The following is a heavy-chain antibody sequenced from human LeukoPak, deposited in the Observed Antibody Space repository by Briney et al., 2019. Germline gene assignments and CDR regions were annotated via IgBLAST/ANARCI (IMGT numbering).Heavy chain of an antibody. CDR1: EFTFSTYG. V-gene: IGHV3-30*03. Sequence: GRSLRLSCAASEFTFSTYGMHWVRQAPGKGLEWVAVISYDGSYKFYADSVKGRFTISRDNSRNTLYLQMNSLRAEDTAIYYCARVMGPHYFDTSGSSRAFDFWGQGTLVTVSS. D-gene: IGHD3-22*01. CDR2: ISYDGSYK. CDR3: ARVMGPHYFDTSGSSRAFDF. J-gene: IGHJ4*02.